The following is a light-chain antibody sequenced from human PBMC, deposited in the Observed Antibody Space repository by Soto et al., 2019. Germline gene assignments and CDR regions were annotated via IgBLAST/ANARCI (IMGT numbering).Light chain of an antibody. CDR1: QSVSTTY. CDR2: GAS. J-gene: IGKJ1*01. V-gene: IGKV3-20*01. Sequence: EVVLTQSPATLSLSPGERATLSCRASQSVSTTYLAWYQQKPGQAPRLLIYGASTRATGIPDRFSGSGSGTDFTLTISRLEPEDFAVYYCQQYGSSPWTFGQGTKVDI. CDR3: QQYGSSPWT.